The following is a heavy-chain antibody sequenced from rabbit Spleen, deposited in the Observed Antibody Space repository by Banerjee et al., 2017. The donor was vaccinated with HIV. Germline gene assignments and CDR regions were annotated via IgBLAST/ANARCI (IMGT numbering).Heavy chain of an antibody. Sequence: EQLVESGGGLVKPEGSLTLTCTASGFSFISGYYMCWVRQAPGKGLEWIACINIVTAKSVYASWAKGRFTMSRTSSTTVTLQMTSLTAADTATYFCARDTSSSFSSYGMDLWGPGTLVTVS. CDR3: ARDTSSSFSSYGMDL. CDR1: GFSFISGYY. V-gene: IGHV1S45*01. D-gene: IGHD1-1*01. CDR2: INIVTAKS. J-gene: IGHJ6*01.